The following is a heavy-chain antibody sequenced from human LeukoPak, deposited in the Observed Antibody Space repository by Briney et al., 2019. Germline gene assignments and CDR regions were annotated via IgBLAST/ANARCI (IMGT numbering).Heavy chain of an antibody. J-gene: IGHJ4*02. CDR1: GYTFTSYG. CDR2: ISAYNGNT. CDR3: VVATATFFDY. V-gene: IGHV1-18*01. D-gene: IGHD5-12*01. Sequence: GASVKVSCKASGYTFTSYGISWVRQAPGQGLEWMGWISAYNGNTNYAQKFQGRVTMTRDTSISTAYMELSRLRSDDTAVYYCVVATATFFDYWGQGTLVTVSS.